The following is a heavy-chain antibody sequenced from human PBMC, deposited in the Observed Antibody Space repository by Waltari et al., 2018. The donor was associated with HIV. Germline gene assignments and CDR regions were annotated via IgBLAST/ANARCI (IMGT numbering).Heavy chain of an antibody. V-gene: IGHV3-49*03. CDR3: TRDYDFWSGYPGGFDP. J-gene: IGHJ5*02. D-gene: IGHD3-3*01. CDR2: IRSKAYGGTT. CDR1: GFPFGDYA. Sequence: EVQLVESGGGLVQPGRSLRLSCTASGFPFGDYAMSWFRQARGKGLEWVGFIRSKAYGGTTEYAASVKGRFTISRDDSKSIAYLQMNSLKTEDTAVYYCTRDYDFWSGYPGGFDPWGQGTLVTVSS.